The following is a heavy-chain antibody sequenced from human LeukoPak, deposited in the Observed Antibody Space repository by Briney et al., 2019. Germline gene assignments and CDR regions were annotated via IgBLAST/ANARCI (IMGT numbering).Heavy chain of an antibody. D-gene: IGHD6-19*01. V-gene: IGHV4-34*01. CDR2: INHSGST. CDR3: ARVGSSSGPFDY. Sequence: SETLSLTCAVYGGSFSGYYWSWIRQPPGKGLEWIGEINHSGSTNYNPSLKSQITISVDTSNNQFSLKLSSVTAADTAVYYCARVGSSSGPFDYWGQGTLVTVSS. CDR1: GGSFSGYY. J-gene: IGHJ4*02.